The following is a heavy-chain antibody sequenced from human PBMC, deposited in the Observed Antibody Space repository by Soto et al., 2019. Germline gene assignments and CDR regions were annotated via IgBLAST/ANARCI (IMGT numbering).Heavy chain of an antibody. CDR2: ISSSGSTI. Sequence: GGSLRLSCAASGFTFSDYYMSWIRQAPGKGLEWVSYISSSGSTIYYADSVKGRFTISRDNAKNSLYLQMNSLRAEDTAVYYCASSASAARKYQLLESDYNWFDPWGQGTLVTVSS. D-gene: IGHD2-2*01. J-gene: IGHJ5*02. V-gene: IGHV3-11*01. CDR1: GFTFSDYY. CDR3: ASSASAARKYQLLESDYNWFDP.